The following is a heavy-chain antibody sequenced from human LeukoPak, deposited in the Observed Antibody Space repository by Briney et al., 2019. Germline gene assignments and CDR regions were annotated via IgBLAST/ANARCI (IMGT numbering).Heavy chain of an antibody. D-gene: IGHD3-3*01. CDR3: AYFRLGPDFWSGYYKARRDAFDI. V-gene: IGHV1-8*01. CDR2: MNPNSGNT. CDR1: GYTFTSYD. J-gene: IGHJ3*02. Sequence: ASVKVSCKASGYTFTSYDINWVRQATGQGLEWMGWMNPNSGNTGYAQKFQGRVTMTRNTSISTAYMELSSLRAEDTAVYYCAYFRLGPDFWSGYYKARRDAFDIWGQGTMVTVSS.